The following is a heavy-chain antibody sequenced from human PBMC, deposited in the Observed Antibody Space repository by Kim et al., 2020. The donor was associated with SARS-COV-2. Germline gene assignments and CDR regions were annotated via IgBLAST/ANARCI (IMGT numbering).Heavy chain of an antibody. J-gene: IGHJ4*02. CDR3: ARGGLVVVISFDY. Sequence: YAQKCQGRVTITADEATSTAYMELSSLRSEDTAVYYCARGGLVVVISFDYWGQGTLVTVSS. D-gene: IGHD2-21*01. V-gene: IGHV1-69*01.